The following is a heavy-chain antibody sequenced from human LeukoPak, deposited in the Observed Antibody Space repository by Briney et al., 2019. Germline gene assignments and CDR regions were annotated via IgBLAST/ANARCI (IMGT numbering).Heavy chain of an antibody. CDR2: IYYSGST. Sequence: SETLSLTCTVSGASISSSSYYWGWIRQPPGKGLEWIGSIYYSGSTYYNPSLKSRFTISVETSKNQFSLKLSSVTAADTTMDYCARASSGYSYGYNYYYYMDVWGKGTTVTVSS. J-gene: IGHJ6*03. V-gene: IGHV4-39*07. CDR3: ARASSGYSYGYNYYYYMDV. CDR1: GASISSSSYY. D-gene: IGHD5-18*01.